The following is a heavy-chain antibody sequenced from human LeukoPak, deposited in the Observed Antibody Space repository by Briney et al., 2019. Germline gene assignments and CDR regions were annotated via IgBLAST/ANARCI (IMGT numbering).Heavy chain of an antibody. V-gene: IGHV1-69*13. D-gene: IGHD3-3*01. CDR3: ARVGYDFWSGYDDY. CDR1: GGTFSSYA. J-gene: IGHJ4*02. CDR2: IIPIFGTT. Sequence: SVKVSCKASGGTFSSYAISWVRQAPGQGLEWMGGIIPIFGTTHYAQKFQGRVTITADESTSTAYMELRSLRSDDTAVYYCARVGYDFWSGYDDYWGXGTLVTVSS.